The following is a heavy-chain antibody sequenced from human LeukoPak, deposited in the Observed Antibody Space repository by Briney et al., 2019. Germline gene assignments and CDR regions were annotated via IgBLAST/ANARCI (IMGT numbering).Heavy chain of an antibody. Sequence: GGSLRLSCAASGFTFDDYTMHWVRQAPGKGLEWVSLISWDGGSTYYADSVKGRFTISRDNSKNTLYLQMNSLRAEDTAVYYCARVWFGELLGGDLDYWGQGTLVTVSS. V-gene: IGHV3-43*01. CDR2: ISWDGGST. CDR1: GFTFDDYT. J-gene: IGHJ4*02. CDR3: ARVWFGELLGGDLDY. D-gene: IGHD3-10*01.